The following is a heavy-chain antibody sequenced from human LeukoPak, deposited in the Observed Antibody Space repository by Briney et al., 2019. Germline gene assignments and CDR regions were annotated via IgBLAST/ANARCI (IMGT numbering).Heavy chain of an antibody. CDR1: GYTFTSYG. Sequence: ASVKVSCKASGYTFTSYGISWVRQAPGQGLEWMGWISAYNGNTNYAQKLQGRVTMATDTSTSTAYMELRSLRSDDTAVYYCARVLRRITMVRGDNWFDPWGQGTLVTVSS. V-gene: IGHV1-18*01. J-gene: IGHJ5*02. D-gene: IGHD3-10*01. CDR3: ARVLRRITMVRGDNWFDP. CDR2: ISAYNGNT.